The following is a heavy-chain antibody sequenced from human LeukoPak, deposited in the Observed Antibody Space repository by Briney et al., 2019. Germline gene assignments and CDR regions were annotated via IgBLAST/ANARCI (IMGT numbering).Heavy chain of an antibody. V-gene: IGHV3-23*01. CDR1: GFSFSSYA. D-gene: IGHD6-6*01. Sequence: GGSLRLSCAASGFSFSSYAMSWDRQAPGMGLEWVSAITDSGGSTYHADSVKGRFTISRDNSKNTLFLQMNSLRVEDTAIYYCAKGSSSSRPYYFDFWGQGTLVTVSS. CDR3: AKGSSSSRPYYFDF. CDR2: ITDSGGST. J-gene: IGHJ4*02.